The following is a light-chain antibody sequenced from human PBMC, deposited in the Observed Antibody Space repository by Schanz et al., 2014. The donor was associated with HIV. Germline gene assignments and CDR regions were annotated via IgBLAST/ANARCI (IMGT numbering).Light chain of an antibody. CDR2: EVS. CDR3: TSYAGNNIFV. Sequence: QSALTQPPSASGSPGQSVTISCTGTSSDVGGHNYVSWYQHHPGKAPKLIIFEVSERPSGVPDRFAGSKSGNTASLTVSGLQAEDEADYYCTSYAGNNIFVFGTGTKLTVL. CDR1: SSDVGGHNY. J-gene: IGLJ1*01. V-gene: IGLV2-8*01.